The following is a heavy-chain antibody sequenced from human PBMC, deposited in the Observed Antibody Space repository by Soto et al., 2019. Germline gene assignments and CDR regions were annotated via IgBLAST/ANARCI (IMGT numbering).Heavy chain of an antibody. CDR2: ISAYNGNT. CDR1: GYSFATSV. D-gene: IGHD3-22*01. V-gene: IGHV1-18*01. J-gene: IGHJ4*02. Sequence: ASVKVSFKASGYSFATSVISWVRQAPGQGLEWMGWISAYNGNTNYDQKLQDRVTMTTDTSTSTAYLELRNLRSDDTAVYYCARAGQYYDSSGYANWGQGTLVTV. CDR3: ARAGQYYDSSGYAN.